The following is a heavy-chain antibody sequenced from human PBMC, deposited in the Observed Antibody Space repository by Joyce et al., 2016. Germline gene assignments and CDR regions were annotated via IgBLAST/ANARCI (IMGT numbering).Heavy chain of an antibody. J-gene: IGHJ6*02. V-gene: IGHV1-24*01. CDR3: ASLRPHGSYALDV. CDR1: GSTLTDLS. CDR2: LDPYKGEL. Sequence: QVLLVQSGPEVKKPGASVTISCKVSGSTLTDLSIHWVRQAPGKGLEWVGGLDPYKGELSYEHRFEDRLPITDAPPTQPAKMALPGLSSDATAVYWCASLRPHGSYALDVWGQGTTVSVSS.